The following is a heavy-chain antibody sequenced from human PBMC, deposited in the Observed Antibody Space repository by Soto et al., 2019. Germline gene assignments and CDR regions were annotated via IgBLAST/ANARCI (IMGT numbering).Heavy chain of an antibody. Sequence: QVQLQESGPGLVKPSQTLSLTCTVSGGSISSDSYFWSWIRQHPGEGLEWIGHVHYSATTYYNPSLTSRVTRSVDTSKTQFSLKLSSVTAADTAISYCASAVRGGDRGDWFAPWGQGTLVTVSS. CDR2: VHYSATT. D-gene: IGHD2-21*02. V-gene: IGHV4-31*03. CDR1: GGSISSDSYF. J-gene: IGHJ5*02. CDR3: ASAVRGGDRGDWFAP.